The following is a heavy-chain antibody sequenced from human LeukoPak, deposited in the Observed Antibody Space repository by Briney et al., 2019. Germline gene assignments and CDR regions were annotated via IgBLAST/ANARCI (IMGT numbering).Heavy chain of an antibody. V-gene: IGHV3-23*01. CDR1: GFTFSSYA. CDR2: ISGSGGST. J-gene: IGHJ4*02. CDR3: ARDPESYSGYDFDF. Sequence: PGGSLRLSCAASGFTFSSYAMSWVRQAPGKGLEWVSAISGSGGSTYYADSVKGRFTISRDNSKNTLYLQMNSLRAEDTAVYYCARDPESYSGYDFDFWGQGTLVTVSS. D-gene: IGHD5-12*01.